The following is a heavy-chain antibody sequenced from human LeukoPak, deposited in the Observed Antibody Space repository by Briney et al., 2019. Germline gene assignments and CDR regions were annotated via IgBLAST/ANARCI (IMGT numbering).Heavy chain of an antibody. D-gene: IGHD2-21*01. CDR2: IYYSGST. J-gene: IGHJ4*02. V-gene: IGHV4-31*03. Sequence: SETLSLTCTVSGGSISSGGYYWSWIRQHPGKGLEWIGYIYYSGSTYYNPSLKSRVTISVDMSKNQFSLKLSSVTAADTAVYYCARVSIMGWPDDYWGQGTLVTVSS. CDR1: GGSISSGGYY. CDR3: ARVSIMGWPDDY.